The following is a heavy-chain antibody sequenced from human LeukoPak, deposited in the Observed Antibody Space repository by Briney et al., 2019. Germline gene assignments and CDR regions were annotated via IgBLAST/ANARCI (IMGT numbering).Heavy chain of an antibody. CDR2: IYYSGST. CDR1: GGSFSSYY. J-gene: IGHJ5*02. CDR3: ARRGYDILTGPSPNNWFDP. Sequence: SETLSLTCTVSGGSFSSYYWSWIRQPPGKGLAWIGHIYYSGSTNYNPSLKSRVTISVDTSKNQFSLKLSSVTAADTAVYYCARRGYDILTGPSPNNWFDPWGQGTLVTVSS. V-gene: IGHV4-59*08. D-gene: IGHD3-9*01.